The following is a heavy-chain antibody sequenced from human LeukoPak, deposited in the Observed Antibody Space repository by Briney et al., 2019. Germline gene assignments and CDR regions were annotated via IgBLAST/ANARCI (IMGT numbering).Heavy chain of an antibody. CDR2: IYYSGST. Sequence: SETLSLTCTVSGGSLSSYYWSWIRQPPGKGLEWIGYIYYSGSTYYNPSLKSRVTISVDTSKNQFSLKLSSVTAADTAVYYCASQRGRNLDYWGQGTLVTVSS. V-gene: IGHV4-59*08. CDR3: ASQRGRNLDY. CDR1: GGSLSSYY. J-gene: IGHJ4*02.